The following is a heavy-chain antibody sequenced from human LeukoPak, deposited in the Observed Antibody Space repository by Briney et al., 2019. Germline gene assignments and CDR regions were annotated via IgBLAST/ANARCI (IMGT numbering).Heavy chain of an antibody. V-gene: IGHV5-51*01. CDR2: IYPVDSDT. Sequence: GESLKIPCKGSGYRFTTYWIAWVRQMPGKGLEWMGIIYPVDSDTRYSPSFQGQVTISADKSIDTAYLQWSSLQASDTAMYYCARLPLAVRSSSFYFDSWGQGTLVTVSS. CDR3: ARLPLAVRSSSFYFDS. CDR1: GYRFTTYW. D-gene: IGHD6-13*01. J-gene: IGHJ4*02.